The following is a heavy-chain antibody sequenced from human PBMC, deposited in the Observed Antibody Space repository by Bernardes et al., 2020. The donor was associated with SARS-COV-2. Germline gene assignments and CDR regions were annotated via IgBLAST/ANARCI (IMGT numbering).Heavy chain of an antibody. CDR2: IDPSDSYT. V-gene: IGHV5-10-1*01. J-gene: IGHJ4*02. CDR3: ARGAVPNFDY. D-gene: IGHD6-19*01. Sequence: GASLKISCKGSGYSFTTYWISWVRQMPGKGLEWMGRIDPSDSYTNYSPSFQGHVTISADTSIGTAYLQWSSLKASDTAMYYCARGAVPNFDYWGQGVLVTVSS. CDR1: GYSFTTYW.